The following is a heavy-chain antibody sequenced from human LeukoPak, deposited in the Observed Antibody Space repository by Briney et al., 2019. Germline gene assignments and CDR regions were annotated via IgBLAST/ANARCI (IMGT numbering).Heavy chain of an antibody. CDR3: ASWPYSSSWYNWFDP. CDR1: GGSISSDY. V-gene: IGHV4-59*01. Sequence: SETLSLTCTVSGGSISSDYWSWIRQPPGKGLEWIGYIYYSGSTKYNPSLKSRVTISTDTSKNQFSLKLRSVSAADTAVYYCASWPYSSSWYNWFDPWGQGTLVTVSS. CDR2: IYYSGST. J-gene: IGHJ5*02. D-gene: IGHD6-13*01.